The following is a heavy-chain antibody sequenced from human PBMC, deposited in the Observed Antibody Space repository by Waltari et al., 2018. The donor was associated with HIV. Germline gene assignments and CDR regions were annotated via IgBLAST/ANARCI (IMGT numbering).Heavy chain of an antibody. CDR2: INHSGST. V-gene: IGHV4-34*01. D-gene: IGHD2-2*01. J-gene: IGHJ3*02. CDR1: GGSFSGYY. CDR3: ARGDIVVVPAAINAFDI. Sequence: QVQLQQWGAGLLKPSEPLSLTCAVYGGSFSGYYWSWIRQPPGKGLEWIGEINHSGSTNYNPSLKSRVTISVDTSKNQFSLKLSSVTAADTAVYYCARGDIVVVPAAINAFDIWGQGTMVTVSS.